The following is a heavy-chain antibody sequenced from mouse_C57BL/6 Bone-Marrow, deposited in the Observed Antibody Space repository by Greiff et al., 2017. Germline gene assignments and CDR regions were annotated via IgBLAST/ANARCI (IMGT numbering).Heavy chain of an antibody. CDR3: ARRDYYCSSYAMDY. Sequence: QVQLQQSGAELVKPGASVKMSCKASGYTFTSYWITWVKQRPGQGLEWIGDIYPGSGSTNYNEKFKSKATLTVDTSSSTAYMQLSSLTSEDSAVYYCARRDYYCSSYAMDYWGQGTSVTVSS. CDR2: IYPGSGST. CDR1: GYTFTSYW. J-gene: IGHJ4*01. V-gene: IGHV1-55*01. D-gene: IGHD1-1*01.